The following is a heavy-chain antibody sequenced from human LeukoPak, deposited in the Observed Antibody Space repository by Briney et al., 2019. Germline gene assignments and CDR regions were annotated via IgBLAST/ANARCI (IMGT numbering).Heavy chain of an antibody. CDR3: ARDRGIAARDFDY. V-gene: IGHV1-8*01. D-gene: IGHD6-6*01. CDR2: MNPNSGNT. CDR1: GYTFTSYD. Sequence: VASVKVSCKASGYTFTSYDINWVRQATGQGLEWMGWMNPNSGNTGYAQKFQGRVTMTRNTSISTAYMELSSLRSDDTAVYYCARDRGIAARDFDYWGQGTLVTVSS. J-gene: IGHJ4*02.